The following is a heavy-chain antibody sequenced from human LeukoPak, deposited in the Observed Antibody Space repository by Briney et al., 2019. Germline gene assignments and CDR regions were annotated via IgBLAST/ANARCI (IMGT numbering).Heavy chain of an antibody. CDR2: IWYDGSNK. J-gene: IGHJ4*02. Sequence: GGSLRLSCTASRFTFSSYGMHWVRQAPGKGLEWVAVIWYDGSNKYYADSVKGRFTISRDNSKNTLYLQMNSLRAEDTAVYYCARDILAVGATQLDYWGQGTLVTVSS. V-gene: IGHV3-33*01. CDR1: RFTFSSYG. D-gene: IGHD1-26*01. CDR3: ARDILAVGATQLDY.